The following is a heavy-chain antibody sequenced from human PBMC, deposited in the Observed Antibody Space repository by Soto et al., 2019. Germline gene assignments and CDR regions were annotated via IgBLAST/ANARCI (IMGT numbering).Heavy chain of an antibody. CDR1: GFTLRDYG. CDR2: IKGDGTDT. CDR3: AKDPSGFHNGDPSDY. V-gene: IGHV3-23*01. J-gene: IGHJ4*02. Sequence: GGSLRLSCAASGFTLRDYGMTWVRQAPGKGLDWVSTIKGDGTDTHYADSVKGRFTISRDNFQNTVYLQMNSLRAEDTGMYYCAKDPSGFHNGDPSDYWGRGTLVTVSS. D-gene: IGHD2-21*02.